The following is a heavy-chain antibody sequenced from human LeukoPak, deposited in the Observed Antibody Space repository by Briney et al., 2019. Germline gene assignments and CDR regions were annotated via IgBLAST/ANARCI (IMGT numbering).Heavy chain of an antibody. V-gene: IGHV3-30*02. D-gene: IGHD6-13*01. CDR3: AKESSGSWNAYFDY. CDR2: IRYDGSNK. CDR1: GFTFSSYG. J-gene: IGHJ4*02. Sequence: GGSLRLSXAASGFTFSSYGMHWVRQAPGKGLEWVAFIRYDGSNKYYADSVKGRFTISGDNSKNTLYLQMNSLRAEDTAVYYCAKESSGSWNAYFDYWGQGTLVTVSS.